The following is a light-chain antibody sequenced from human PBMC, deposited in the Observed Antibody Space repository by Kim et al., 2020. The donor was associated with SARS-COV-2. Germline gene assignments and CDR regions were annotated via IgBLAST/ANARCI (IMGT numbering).Light chain of an antibody. CDR2: GAA. V-gene: IGKV3-15*01. Sequence: PVESATPPCSASQSVSSNLAWYQQKPGQAPRLLIYGAATRATGIPARFSGSGSGTEFTLTISSLQSEDFAVYYCQQYNNWPPTCTFGQGTKLEI. J-gene: IGKJ2*02. CDR3: QQYNNWPPTCT. CDR1: QSVSSN.